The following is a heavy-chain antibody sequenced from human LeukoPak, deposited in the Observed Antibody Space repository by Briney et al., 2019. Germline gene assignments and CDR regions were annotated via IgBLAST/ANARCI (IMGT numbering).Heavy chain of an antibody. D-gene: IGHD2-15*01. CDR1: GYSFTSYW. V-gene: IGHV5-51*01. CDR2: IYLGDSDT. CDR3: ARHGGHCSGGSCYSASRRGSDY. Sequence: GESLKISCKGSGYSFTSYWIGWVRQMPGKGLEWMGIIYLGDSDTRYSPSFQGQVTISADKSISTAYLQWSSLKASDTAMYYCARHGGHCSGGSCYSASRRGSDYWGQGTLVTVSS. J-gene: IGHJ4*02.